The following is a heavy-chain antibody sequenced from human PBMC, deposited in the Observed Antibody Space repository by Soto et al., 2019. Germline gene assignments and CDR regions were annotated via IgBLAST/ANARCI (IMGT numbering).Heavy chain of an antibody. CDR2: IYYTGST. D-gene: IGHD6-13*01. Sequence: QMQLQESAPGLVKPSETLSLTCTVSGGSISSSSYYWAWIRQPPGKGLEWIGSIYYTGSTHYNPSLKRRVTLSIDTYKNQFSLKLSSVTAADTAMFYCARQCGISAALMNWFDPWGQGTLVTVSS. CDR3: ARQCGISAALMNWFDP. V-gene: IGHV4-39*01. J-gene: IGHJ5*02. CDR1: GGSISSSSYY.